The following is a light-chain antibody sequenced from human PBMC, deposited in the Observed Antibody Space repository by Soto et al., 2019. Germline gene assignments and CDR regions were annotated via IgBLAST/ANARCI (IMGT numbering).Light chain of an antibody. V-gene: IGLV7-46*01. CDR2: DTS. J-gene: IGLJ3*02. Sequence: QAVVTQDPSPTVSPGGTVTLTCDSSPGPVTSTHYPYWFQQKPGQAPRTLIYDTSNRHSWTPARFSGSLLGGKAALTLSGAQPEDEAEYHCLLSYSGDVVFGGGTKLTVL. CDR3: LLSYSGDVV. CDR1: PGPVTSTHY.